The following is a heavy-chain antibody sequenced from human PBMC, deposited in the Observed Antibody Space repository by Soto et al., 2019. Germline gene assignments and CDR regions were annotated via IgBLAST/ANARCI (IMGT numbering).Heavy chain of an antibody. J-gene: IGHJ4*02. CDR3: ARVPVGAPYSYFAY. CDR1: SGSITSGGYY. Sequence: PSETLSLTCTVSSGSITSGGYYWSWIRQLPGKGLEYIGYIYHSGSTYYNPSLKSRLTISVDTSKNQFSLKLTSVTAADTAVYHCARVPVGAPYSYFAYLGQGNPVTVSS. D-gene: IGHD1-26*01. V-gene: IGHV4-31*03. CDR2: IYHSGST.